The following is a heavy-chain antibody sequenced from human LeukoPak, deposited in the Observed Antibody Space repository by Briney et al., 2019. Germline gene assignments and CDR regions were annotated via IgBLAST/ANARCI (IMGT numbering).Heavy chain of an antibody. CDR1: GGSISSGDYY. D-gene: IGHD4-23*01. CDR3: ASWVDYGGNSRLQH. Sequence: SETLSLTCTVSGGSISSGDYYWSWIRQHPGKGLEWIGHIYYSGSTYYNPSLKSRLTISLDTSENQFSLKLSSVSAADTAVYYCASWVDYGGNSRLQHWGQGTLVTVSS. V-gene: IGHV4-31*03. CDR2: IYYSGST. J-gene: IGHJ1*01.